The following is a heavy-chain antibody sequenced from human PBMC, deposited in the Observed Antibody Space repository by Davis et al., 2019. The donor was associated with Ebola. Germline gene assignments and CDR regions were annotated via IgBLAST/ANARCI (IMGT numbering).Heavy chain of an antibody. D-gene: IGHD3-10*02. J-gene: IGHJ4*02. CDR3: ARASLYGEYDY. CDR2: INPSGGST. Sequence: AASVKVSCKASGYTFTGYYMHWVRQAPGQGLEWMGIINPSGGSTSYAQKFQGRVTMTRNTSISTAYMELSSLRSEDTAVYYCARASLYGEYDYWGQGTLVTVSS. CDR1: GYTFTGYY. V-gene: IGHV1-46*01.